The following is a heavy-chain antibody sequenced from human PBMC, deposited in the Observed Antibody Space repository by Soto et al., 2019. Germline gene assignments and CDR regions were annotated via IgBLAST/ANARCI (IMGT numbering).Heavy chain of an antibody. V-gene: IGHV3-72*01. CDR2: SRDKAQGYSI. J-gene: IGHJ3*02. Sequence: GGSLRLSCAGSGFTLSDHYIDWVRQAPGKGLEWVGRSRDKAQGYSITYADSVKGRFTISRDNAKNSLYLDLTRLRAEDTAVYFCVRDYYDTSGYPNTFDMWGQGTMVTVSS. CDR1: GFTLSDHY. CDR3: VRDYYDTSGYPNTFDM. D-gene: IGHD3-22*01.